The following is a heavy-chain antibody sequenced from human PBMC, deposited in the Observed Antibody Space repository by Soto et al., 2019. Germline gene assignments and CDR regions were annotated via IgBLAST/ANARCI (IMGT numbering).Heavy chain of an antibody. D-gene: IGHD3-10*01. CDR3: ARARRGAPDYYTMDR. V-gene: IGHV3-23*01. Sequence: GGSLRLSCIASGFTFSSYAMTWVRQAPGKGLECVSDISGSGGITYYADSVKGRFTISRDNSNNTLNLQMNSLRADDTAVYYCARARRGAPDYYTMDRWGQGTTVTLS. CDR1: GFTFSSYA. CDR2: ISGSGGIT. J-gene: IGHJ6*02.